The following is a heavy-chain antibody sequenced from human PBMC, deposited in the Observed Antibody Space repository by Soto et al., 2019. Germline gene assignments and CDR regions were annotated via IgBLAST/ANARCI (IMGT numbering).Heavy chain of an antibody. CDR1: GYTFTSYY. V-gene: IGHV1-46*01. CDR2: INPSGGST. CDR3: AREGSYYYGSGSYYYYYYGMDV. J-gene: IGHJ6*02. D-gene: IGHD3-10*01. Sequence: GASVKVSCKASGYTFTSYYMHWVRQAPGQGLEWMGIINPSGGSTSYAQKFQGRVTMTRDTSTSTVYMELSSLRSEDTAVYYCAREGSYYYGSGSYYYYYYGMDVWGQGTTVTVSS.